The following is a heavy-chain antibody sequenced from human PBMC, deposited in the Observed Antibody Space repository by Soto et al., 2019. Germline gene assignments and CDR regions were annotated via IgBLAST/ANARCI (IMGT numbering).Heavy chain of an antibody. CDR3: ARDRAAAVDY. J-gene: IGHJ4*01. CDR1: GYNFASFG. V-gene: IGHV1-3*01. D-gene: IGHD6-13*01. Sequence: ASVKVSCKASGYNFASFGLQWVRQAPGQRPAWVGWIHVGTGNTNYSEQFQDRVTINSDTSASTGYMELRSLKPEDTAVYYCARDRAAAVDYWG. CDR2: IHVGTGNT.